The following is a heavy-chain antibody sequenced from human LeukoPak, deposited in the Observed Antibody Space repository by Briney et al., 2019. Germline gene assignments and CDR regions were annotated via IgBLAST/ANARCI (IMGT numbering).Heavy chain of an antibody. CDR1: GGSISSGGYY. V-gene: IGHV4-31*03. CDR2: IYYSGST. CDR3: ARVFCSSTSCYPYFDY. J-gene: IGHJ4*02. Sequence: SQILSLTCTVSGGSISSGGYYWSWIRQHPGKGLEWIGYIYYSGSTYYNPSLNSRVTISVDTSKNQFSLKLSSVTAADTAVYYCARVFCSSTSCYPYFDYWGQGTLVTVSS. D-gene: IGHD2-2*01.